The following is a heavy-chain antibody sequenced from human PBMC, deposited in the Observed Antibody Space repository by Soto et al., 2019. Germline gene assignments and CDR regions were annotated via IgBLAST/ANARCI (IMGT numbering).Heavy chain of an antibody. CDR3: ARDFVAVAEGCFGP. J-gene: IGHJ5*02. CDR2: ISAYNGNT. CDR1: GYTFTSYG. D-gene: IGHD6-19*01. V-gene: IGHV1-18*01. Sequence: RASVKVSCKASGYTFTSYGISRVRQAPGQGLEWMGWISAYNGNTNYAQKLQGRVTMTTDTSTSTAYMELRSLRSDDTAVYYCARDFVAVAEGCFGPWGQGTLVTVSS.